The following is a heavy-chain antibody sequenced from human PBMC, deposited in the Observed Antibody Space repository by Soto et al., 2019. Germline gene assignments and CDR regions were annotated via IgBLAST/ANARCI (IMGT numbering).Heavy chain of an antibody. J-gene: IGHJ3*02. V-gene: IGHV1-69*12. CDR2: IIPIFGTA. Sequence: QVQLVQSGAEVKKPGSSVKVSCKASGGTFSSYAISWVRQAPGQGLEWMGGIIPIFGTANYAQKFQGRVKITADESTSTAYMELSSLRSEDTAVYYCAIVAHVVAATDDAFDIWGQGTMVTVSS. D-gene: IGHD2-15*01. CDR3: AIVAHVVAATDDAFDI. CDR1: GGTFSSYA.